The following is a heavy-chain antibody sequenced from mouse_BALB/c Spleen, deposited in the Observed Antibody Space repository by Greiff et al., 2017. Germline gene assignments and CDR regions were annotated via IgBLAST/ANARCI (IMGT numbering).Heavy chain of an antibody. CDR2: ISYSGST. D-gene: IGHD2-1*01. Sequence: EVQLVESGPGLVKPSQSLSLTCTVTGYSITSDYAWNWIRQFPGNKLEWMGYISYSGSTSYNPSLKSRISITRDTSKNQFFLQLNSVTTEDTATYYCAGNYVPYYSDYWGQGTTLTESS. CDR1: GYSITSDYA. CDR3: AGNYVPYYSDY. V-gene: IGHV3-2*02. J-gene: IGHJ2*01.